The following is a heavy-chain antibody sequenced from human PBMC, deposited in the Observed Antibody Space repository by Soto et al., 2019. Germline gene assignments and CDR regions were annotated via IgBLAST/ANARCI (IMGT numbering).Heavy chain of an antibody. J-gene: IGHJ4*02. Sequence: QVQLVQSGAEVKKPGSSVKVSCTASGGSLRNSVISWVRQAPAQRLEWMGGVIPILGTANYAQKFQGRVTMTADEATSTAYMDLSSLSPDDTAVYYCARLGHPGHWGQGNLVIVSS. CDR1: GGSLRNSV. V-gene: IGHV1-69*01. CDR3: ARLGHPGH. CDR2: VIPILGTA.